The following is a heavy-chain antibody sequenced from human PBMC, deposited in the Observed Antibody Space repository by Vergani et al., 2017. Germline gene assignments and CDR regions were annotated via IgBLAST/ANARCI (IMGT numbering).Heavy chain of an antibody. D-gene: IGHD4-11*01. V-gene: IGHV4-34*01. CDR2: IEHTGRP. J-gene: IGHJ6*03. Sequence: QVQLQQWGGGLLKPSETLSLTCVVNGGSFTSYHWTWIRQSSGGGLEWVGDIEHTGRPDYNPSLKSRLTRSVDKSRNQFSLALNSVTATDTAIYFCARVNTETNGHLYYYYYMDVWGQGTAVTVS. CDR1: GGSFTSYH. CDR3: ARVNTETNGHLYYYYYMDV.